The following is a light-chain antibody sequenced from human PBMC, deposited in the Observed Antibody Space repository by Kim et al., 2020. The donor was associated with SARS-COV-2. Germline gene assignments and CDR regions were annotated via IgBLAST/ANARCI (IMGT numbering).Light chain of an antibody. CDR3: SAWDSSLSAWV. J-gene: IGLJ3*02. CDR1: RNNVGNQG. Sequence: AGLTQPPSVSKGLRQTATLTCTGNRNNVGNQGAAWLQQHQGHPPKVLSYRNNNRPSGISERLSAFRSGNTASLTITGLQPEDEADYYCSAWDSSLSAWVFGGGTQLTVL. V-gene: IGLV10-54*01. CDR2: RNN.